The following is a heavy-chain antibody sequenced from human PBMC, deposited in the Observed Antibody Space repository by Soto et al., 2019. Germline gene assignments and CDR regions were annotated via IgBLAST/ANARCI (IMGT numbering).Heavy chain of an antibody. Sequence: ASVKVSCKASGYTSTSYAMHWVRQAPGQRLEWMGWINAGNGNTKYSQKFQGRVTITRDTSASTAYMELSSLRSEDTAVYYCARVSYDFWSGYYDYYMDVWGKGTTVTVSS. V-gene: IGHV1-3*01. CDR1: GYTSTSYA. J-gene: IGHJ6*03. D-gene: IGHD3-3*01. CDR2: INAGNGNT. CDR3: ARVSYDFWSGYYDYYMDV.